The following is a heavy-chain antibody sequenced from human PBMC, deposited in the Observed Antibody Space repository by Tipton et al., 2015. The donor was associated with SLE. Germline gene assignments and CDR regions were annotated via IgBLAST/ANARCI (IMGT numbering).Heavy chain of an antibody. J-gene: IGHJ4*02. V-gene: IGHV3-74*01. CDR1: GFTFSSSW. CDR2: INEDGSIT. D-gene: IGHD2-2*01. CDR3: ARGIDPTSSRISDY. Sequence: SLRLSCAASGFTFSSSWMHWVRQSPGKGLVWGVRINEDGSITSYEGSVKGRFTISRDNAKNTLYLQMNSLRAEDAALYYCARGIDPTSSRISDYWGQGTLVSVSS.